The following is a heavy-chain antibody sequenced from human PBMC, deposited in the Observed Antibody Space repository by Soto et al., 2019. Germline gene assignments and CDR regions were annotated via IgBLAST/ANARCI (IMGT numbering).Heavy chain of an antibody. CDR3: ARQLYYYDSSGYYGFGY. CDR2: ISAYNGNT. D-gene: IGHD3-22*01. Sequence: GASVKVSCKASGYTFTSYGISWVRQAPGQGLEWMGWISAYNGNTNYAQKLQGRVTMTTDTSTSTAYMELRSLRSDDTAVYYCARQLYYYDSSGYYGFGYWGQGTLVTVS. CDR1: GYTFTSYG. J-gene: IGHJ4*02. V-gene: IGHV1-18*01.